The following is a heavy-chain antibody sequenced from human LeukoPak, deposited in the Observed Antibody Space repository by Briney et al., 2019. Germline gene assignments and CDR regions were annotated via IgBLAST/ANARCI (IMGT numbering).Heavy chain of an antibody. CDR1: GYTFTSYY. V-gene: IGHV1-46*01. D-gene: IGHD2-2*01. J-gene: IGHJ5*02. CDR3: ARTYCSSTSCYFYWFDP. CDR2: INPSGGST. Sequence: ASVKVSCKASGYTFTSYYMHWVRQAPGQGLEWMGIINPSGGSTSYAQKFQGRVTTTRDTSTSTVYMELSSLRSEDTAVYYCARTYCSSTSCYFYWFDPWGQGTLVTVSS.